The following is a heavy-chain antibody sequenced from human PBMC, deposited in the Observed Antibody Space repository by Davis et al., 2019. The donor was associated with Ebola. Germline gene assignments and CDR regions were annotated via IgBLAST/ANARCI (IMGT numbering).Heavy chain of an antibody. D-gene: IGHD3-16*01. V-gene: IGHV4-59*11. CDR3: AERGGSV. J-gene: IGHJ4*02. CDR2: IYYTGSA. CDR1: GVSISRHY. Sequence: PSETLSLTCTVSGVSISRHYWSWIRQPPGKRLEWIGSIYYTGSAYYNSSLNSRVTISVDTSKNQFSLKLSSVTAADTAMYYCAERGGSVWGQGTLVTVFS.